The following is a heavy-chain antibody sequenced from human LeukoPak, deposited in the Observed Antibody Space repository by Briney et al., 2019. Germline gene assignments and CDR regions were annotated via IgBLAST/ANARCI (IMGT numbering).Heavy chain of an antibody. J-gene: IGHJ5*02. D-gene: IGHD5-12*01. CDR2: ISPSGGST. CDR3: ARAGSGYDSYNWFDP. CDR1: GYTFTSYY. Sequence: GASVKVSCKASGYTFTSYYMHWVRQAPGQGLEWMGIISPSGGSTSYAQKFQGRVTMTRDTSTSTVYMELSSLRSEDTAVYYCARAGSGYDSYNWFDPWGQGTLVTVSS. V-gene: IGHV1-46*01.